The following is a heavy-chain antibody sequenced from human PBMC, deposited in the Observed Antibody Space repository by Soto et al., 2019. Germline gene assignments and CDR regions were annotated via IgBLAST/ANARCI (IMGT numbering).Heavy chain of an antibody. CDR1: GFTFSSYG. D-gene: IGHD5-12*01. J-gene: IGHJ4*02. V-gene: IGHV3-33*01. CDR2: IWYDGSNK. CDR3: AREIHSSGYGPHFDY. Sequence: LSLTCAASGFTFSSYGMHWVRQAPGKGLEWVAVIWYDGSNKYYADSVKGRFTISRDNSKNTLYLQMNSLRAEDTAVYYCAREIHSSGYGPHFDYWGQGTLVTVSS.